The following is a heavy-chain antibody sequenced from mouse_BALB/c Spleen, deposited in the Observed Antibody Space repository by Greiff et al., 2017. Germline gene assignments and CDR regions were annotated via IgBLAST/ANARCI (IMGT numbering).Heavy chain of an antibody. CDR2: ISSGGSYT. CDR1: GFTFSSYA. CDR3: ARRAYYYGSSGGYYCDY. J-gene: IGHJ2*01. V-gene: IGHV5-9-3*01. D-gene: IGHD1-1*01. Sequence: EVQLQESGGGLVKPGGSLKLSCAASGFTFSSYAMSWVRQTPEKRLEWVATISSGGSYTYYPDSVKGRFTISRDNAKNTLYLQMSSLRSEDTAMYYCARRAYYYGSSGGYYCDYWGQGTTLTVSS.